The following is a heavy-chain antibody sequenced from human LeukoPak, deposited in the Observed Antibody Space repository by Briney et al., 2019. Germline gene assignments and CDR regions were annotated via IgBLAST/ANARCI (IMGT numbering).Heavy chain of an antibody. CDR2: INPNSGGT. J-gene: IGHJ6*02. V-gene: IGHV1-2*04. D-gene: IGHD3-10*01. CDR1: GYTFTGYY. CDR3: ARGPITMVRGVIKDYYYGMDV. Sequence: ASVKVSGKASGYTFTGYYMHWVRQAPGQGLEWMGWINPNSGGTNYAQKFQGWVTMTRDTSISTAYMELSRLRSDDTAVYYCARGPITMVRGVIKDYYYGMDVWGQGTTVTVSS.